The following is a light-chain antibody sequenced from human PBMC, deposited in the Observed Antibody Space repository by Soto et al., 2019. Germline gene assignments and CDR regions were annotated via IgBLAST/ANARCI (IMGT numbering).Light chain of an antibody. Sequence: AGPASQNLNSYLSWYQQKTGRARELPIYDASNLDGGVPSRFRGSGSGTDFTFTISLLQPEDIATYDCQQYEILPTFGQGTRLEIK. V-gene: IGKV1-33*01. CDR1: QNLNSY. CDR3: QQYEILPT. J-gene: IGKJ5*01. CDR2: DAS.